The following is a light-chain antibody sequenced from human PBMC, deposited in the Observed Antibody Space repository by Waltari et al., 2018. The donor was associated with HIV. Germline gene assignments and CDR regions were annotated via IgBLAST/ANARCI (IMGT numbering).Light chain of an antibody. Sequence: DIQMTQSPSTLSASIGDRVTITCRASPSIYKWLALYQQRPGKVPKLLIYQASSLDTDVPTRFSGSGSGTEFNLTSESLQPDDFATYYCQQYHNSGTFGQGTKVETK. V-gene: IGKV1-5*03. CDR3: QQYHNSGT. CDR1: PSIYKW. J-gene: IGKJ1*01. CDR2: QAS.